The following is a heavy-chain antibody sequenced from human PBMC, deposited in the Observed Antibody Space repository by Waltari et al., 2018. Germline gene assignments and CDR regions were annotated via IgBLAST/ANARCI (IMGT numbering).Heavy chain of an antibody. J-gene: IGHJ6*03. CDR3: ARDLTILYYYMDV. Sequence: EVQLVESGGGLVQPGGSLRLSCAASGFTFSSYWMSWVRQAPGKGLEWVANIKQDGSEKYYVDSVKGRFTISRDNAKNSLYLQMNSLRAEDTAVYYCARDLTILYYYMDVWGKGTTVTVSS. CDR2: IKQDGSEK. CDR1: GFTFSSYW. V-gene: IGHV3-7*01. D-gene: IGHD2-2*02.